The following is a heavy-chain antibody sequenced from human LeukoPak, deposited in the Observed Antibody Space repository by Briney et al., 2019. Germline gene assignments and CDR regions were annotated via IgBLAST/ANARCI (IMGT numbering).Heavy chain of an antibody. CDR1: GYTFTGYY. CDR3: AAGYCSGGSCHKY. D-gene: IGHD2-15*01. CDR2: INPNSGGT. J-gene: IGHJ4*02. V-gene: IGHV1-2*06. Sequence: ASVKVSCKASGYTFTGYYMHWVRQAPGQGLEWIGRINPNSGGTNYAQKFQGRVTMTRDTSISTAYMELSRLRSDDTAVYYCAAGYCSGGSCHKYWGQGTLVTVSS.